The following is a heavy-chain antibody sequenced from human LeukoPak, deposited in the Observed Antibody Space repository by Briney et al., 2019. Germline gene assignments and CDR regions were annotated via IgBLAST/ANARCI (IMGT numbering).Heavy chain of an antibody. V-gene: IGHV1-18*01. J-gene: IGHJ4*02. CDR1: GYTFTIYG. D-gene: IGHD3-22*01. CDR3: ARATDSSGYYDY. Sequence: ASVKVSCKASGYTFTIYGINWVRQAPGQGLEWMGWISAYNGNTNYAQKLQGRVTMTTDTSTTTAYMELWSLRSDDTAVYYSARATDSSGYYDYWGQGTLVTVSS. CDR2: ISAYNGNT.